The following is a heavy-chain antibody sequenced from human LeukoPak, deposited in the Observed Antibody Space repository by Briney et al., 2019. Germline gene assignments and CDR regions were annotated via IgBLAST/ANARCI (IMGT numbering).Heavy chain of an antibody. D-gene: IGHD3-22*01. CDR1: GGSISSYY. Sequence: PSETLSLTCTVSGGSISSYYWSWIRQPPGKGLEWIRYIYYSGSTNYNPSLKSRVTISVDTSKNQFSLKLSSVTAADTAVYYCARHGSDYYDSSGYYYGYFQHWGQGTLVTVSS. CDR3: ARHGSDYYDSSGYYYGYFQH. CDR2: IYYSGST. V-gene: IGHV4-59*08. J-gene: IGHJ1*01.